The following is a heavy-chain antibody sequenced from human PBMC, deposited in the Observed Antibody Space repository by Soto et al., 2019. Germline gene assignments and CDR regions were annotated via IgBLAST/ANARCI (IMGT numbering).Heavy chain of an antibody. CDR1: GGSISSSNW. V-gene: IGHV4-4*02. J-gene: IGHJ4*02. Sequence: QVQLQESGPGLVKPSGTLSLTCAVSGGSISSSNWWSWVRQPPGKGLEWIGEIYHSGSTNYNPSLKIRVTISVDKSKNQFSLKLSSVTAADTAVYYCARIIRDGYSYGYKSYYFDYWGQGTLVTVSS. CDR3: ARIIRDGYSYGYKSYYFDY. CDR2: IYHSGST. D-gene: IGHD5-18*01.